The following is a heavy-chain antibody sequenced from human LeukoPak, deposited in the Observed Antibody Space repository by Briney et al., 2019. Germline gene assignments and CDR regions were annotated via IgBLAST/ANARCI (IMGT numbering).Heavy chain of an antibody. D-gene: IGHD5-24*01. CDR2: ISGSGDST. CDR3: ADGRDLDY. J-gene: IGHJ4*02. V-gene: IGHV3-23*01. CDR1: GFTFSSYA. Sequence: GGSLRLSCAASGFTFSSYAMSWVRQAPGKGLEWVSAISGSGDSTYYADSVKGRFTISRDNSKNTLYLQMHPLRAEDTAVYYCADGRDLDYWGQGTLVTVSS.